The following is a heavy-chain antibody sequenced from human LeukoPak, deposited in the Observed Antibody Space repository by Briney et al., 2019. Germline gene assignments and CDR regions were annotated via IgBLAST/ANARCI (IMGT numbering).Heavy chain of an antibody. Sequence: SETLSLTCTVSGGSISSSYCSSFRHPPPKGLLGSGYIYYSGSTNYNPSLKSRVTISVDTSKNQFSLKLSSVTAADTAMYYCARQAYTDFWNAFPFDPWGQGTLVTVSS. D-gene: IGHD3-3*01. V-gene: IGHV4-59*08. J-gene: IGHJ5*02. CDR3: ARQAYTDFWNAFPFDP. CDR2: IYYSGST. CDR1: GGSISSSY.